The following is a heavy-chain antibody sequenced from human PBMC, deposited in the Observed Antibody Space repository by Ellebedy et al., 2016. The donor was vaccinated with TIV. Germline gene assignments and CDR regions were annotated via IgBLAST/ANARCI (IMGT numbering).Heavy chain of an antibody. Sequence: SVKVSCXASGGTFSSYAISWVRQAPGQGLEWMGGIIPIFGTANYAQKFQGRVTITADESTSTAYMELSSLRSEDTAVYYCARYVVVPALGGMDVWGQGTLVTVSS. V-gene: IGHV1-69*13. CDR3: ARYVVVPALGGMDV. CDR1: GGTFSSYA. D-gene: IGHD2-2*01. CDR2: IIPIFGTA. J-gene: IGHJ4*02.